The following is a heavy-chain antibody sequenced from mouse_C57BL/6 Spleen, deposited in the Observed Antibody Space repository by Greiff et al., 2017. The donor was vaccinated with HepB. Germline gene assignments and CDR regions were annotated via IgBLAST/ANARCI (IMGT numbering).Heavy chain of an antibody. CDR3: ARGDYDYDGYFDV. V-gene: IGHV1-19*01. D-gene: IGHD2-4*01. CDR2: INPYNGGT. CDR1: GYTFTDYY. Sequence: EVQLQQSGPVLVKPGASVKMSCKASGYTFTDYYMNWVKQSHGKSLEWIGVINPYNGGTSYNQKFKGKATLTVDKSSSTAYMELNSLTSEDSAVYDCARGDYDYDGYFDVWGTGTTVTVSS. J-gene: IGHJ1*03.